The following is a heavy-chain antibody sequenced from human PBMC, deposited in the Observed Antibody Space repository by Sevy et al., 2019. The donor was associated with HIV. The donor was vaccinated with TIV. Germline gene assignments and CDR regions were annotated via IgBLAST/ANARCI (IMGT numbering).Heavy chain of an antibody. Sequence: ASVEVSCKVSGYTLTQLSMHWVRQAPGKGLEWMGTFDPEDDKTIYAQKFQGRVTMTEDKSTDTAYMELSSLRSEDTAMFYCATTKDYYDNSGYPFDYWGQGTLVTVSS. J-gene: IGHJ4*02. CDR1: GYTLTQLS. CDR2: FDPEDDKT. D-gene: IGHD3-22*01. CDR3: ATTKDYYDNSGYPFDY. V-gene: IGHV1-24*01.